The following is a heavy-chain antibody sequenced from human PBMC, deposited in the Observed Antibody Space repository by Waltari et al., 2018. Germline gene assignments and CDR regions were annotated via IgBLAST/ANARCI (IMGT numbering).Heavy chain of an antibody. V-gene: IGHV4-38-2*01. J-gene: IGHJ4*02. Sequence: QVQLQESGPGLVKPSETLSLTCAVSGYSISSGYYWGWIRQPPGKGLEWIGSIYHSGSTYYNPSLKRRVTISVDTSKNQFSLKLSSVTAADTAVYYCARGEAVAGSGGGSVFDYWGQGTLVTVSS. CDR2: IYHSGST. CDR1: GYSISSGYY. D-gene: IGHD6-19*01. CDR3: ARGEAVAGSGGGSVFDY.